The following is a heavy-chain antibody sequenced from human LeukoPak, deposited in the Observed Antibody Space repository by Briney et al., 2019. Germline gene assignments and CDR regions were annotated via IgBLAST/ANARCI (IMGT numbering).Heavy chain of an antibody. Sequence: GGSLRLSCAASGFTFSSYEMNWVRQAPGKGLEWVSYISSSGSTIYYADSVKGRFTISRDNAKNSLYLQMNSLRAEDTAVYYCARVVTIFGVVIGFDPWGQGTLVTVSS. V-gene: IGHV3-48*03. D-gene: IGHD3-3*01. CDR2: ISSSGSTI. J-gene: IGHJ5*02. CDR1: GFTFSSYE. CDR3: ARVVTIFGVVIGFDP.